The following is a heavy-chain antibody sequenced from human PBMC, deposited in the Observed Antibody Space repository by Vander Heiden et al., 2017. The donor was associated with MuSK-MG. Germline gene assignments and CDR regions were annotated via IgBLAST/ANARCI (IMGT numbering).Heavy chain of an antibody. J-gene: IGHJ4*02. V-gene: IGHV4-34*01. CDR3: ARGRRAGTPFY. CDR2: INHSGST. Sequence: QVQLQQWGAGLLQPSEPLYLTCAVYGGFFSGDYWSWIRQPPGEGLEWIGEINHSGSTNYNPSLKSRVTISVDTSKNQFSLKLSSVTAADTAVYYCARGRRAGTPFYWGQGTLVTVSS. CDR1: GGFFSGDY. D-gene: IGHD6-19*01.